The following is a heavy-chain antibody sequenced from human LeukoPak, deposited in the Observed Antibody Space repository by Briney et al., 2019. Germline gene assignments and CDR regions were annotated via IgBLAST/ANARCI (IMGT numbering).Heavy chain of an antibody. D-gene: IGHD5-24*01. CDR2: IIPIFGTA. CDR1: GGTFSSYA. Sequence: SVKVSCKASGGTFSSYAISWVRQAPGQGLEWMGGIIPIFGTANYAQKFQGRVTITADESTSTAYMELSSLRSEDTAAYYCARGGGDGYNYQGDYWGQGTLVTVSS. J-gene: IGHJ4*02. V-gene: IGHV1-69*13. CDR3: ARGGGDGYNYQGDY.